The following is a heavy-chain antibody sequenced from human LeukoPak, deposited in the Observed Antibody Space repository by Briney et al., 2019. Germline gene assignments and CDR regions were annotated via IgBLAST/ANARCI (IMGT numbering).Heavy chain of an antibody. V-gene: IGHV4-4*02. CDR3: ARDLRGMVDY. CDR1: GASISSSYW. Sequence: PSETLSLTCAVSGASISSSYWWSWVRQPPGKGLEWIGEIYHSGGTNYKPSLKSRVTISLDKSKNQFSLKLSSMTAADTAVYYCARDLRGMVDYWGQGTLVTVSS. J-gene: IGHJ4*02. CDR2: IYHSGGT. D-gene: IGHD3-16*01.